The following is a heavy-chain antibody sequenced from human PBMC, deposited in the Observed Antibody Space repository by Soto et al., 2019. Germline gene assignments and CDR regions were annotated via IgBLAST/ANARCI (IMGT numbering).Heavy chain of an antibody. D-gene: IGHD6-6*01. Sequence: QVQLVQSGAEVKKPGASVKVSCKASGYTFTGYYMHWVRQAPGQGLEWMGWINPNSGGTNYAQKFQSWVTMTRDKSISTAYMELSRLRSDDTAVYCFARGSSSPEPFYYWGQGTLVTVSS. CDR1: GYTFTGYY. CDR2: INPNSGGT. CDR3: ARGSSSPEPFYY. J-gene: IGHJ4*02. V-gene: IGHV1-2*04.